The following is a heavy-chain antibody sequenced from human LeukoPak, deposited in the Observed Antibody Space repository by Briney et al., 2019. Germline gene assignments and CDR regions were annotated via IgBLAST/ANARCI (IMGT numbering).Heavy chain of an antibody. Sequence: PSETLSLTYTVSGDSISGYYWSWIRQPAGKGLEWSGRIYSSGSTNYNPSLKSRVTMSVDTSKNQFSLKLSSVTAADTAVYYCARHKYSSRWSFDYWGQGTLVTVSS. J-gene: IGHJ4*02. V-gene: IGHV4-4*07. D-gene: IGHD6-13*01. CDR2: IYSSGST. CDR1: GDSISGYY. CDR3: ARHKYSSRWSFDY.